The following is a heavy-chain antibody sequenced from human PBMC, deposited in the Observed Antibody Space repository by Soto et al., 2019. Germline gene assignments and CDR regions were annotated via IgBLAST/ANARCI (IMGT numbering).Heavy chain of an antibody. V-gene: IGHV1-46*01. J-gene: IGHJ3*02. Sequence: QVQLVQSGAEVKKPGASVKVSCKASGYTFTSYYMHWVRQAPGQGLEWMGIINPSGGSTSYAQKFQGRVTMTRDTSTSTVYMEVSSLRSEDTAVYYCARVVSGYYDSSGYSAFDIWGQGTMVTVSS. D-gene: IGHD3-22*01. CDR1: GYTFTSYY. CDR2: INPSGGST. CDR3: ARVVSGYYDSSGYSAFDI.